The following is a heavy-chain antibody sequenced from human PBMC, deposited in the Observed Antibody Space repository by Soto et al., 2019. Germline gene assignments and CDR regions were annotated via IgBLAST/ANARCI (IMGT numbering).Heavy chain of an antibody. CDR2: IYYSGRT. CDR1: GGSISRGGYY. J-gene: IGHJ6*02. D-gene: IGHD3-10*01. CDR3: ARELRHTMVRGVRAYYYYYGMDV. V-gene: IGHV4-31*03. Sequence: NPSETLSLTCTVSGGSISRGGYYWSWSRQHPGKGLEWIGYIYYSGRTYYNPSLKSRVTISVDTSKNQFSLKLSSVTAADTAVYYCARELRHTMVRGVRAYYYYYGMDVWGQGTTVTVSS.